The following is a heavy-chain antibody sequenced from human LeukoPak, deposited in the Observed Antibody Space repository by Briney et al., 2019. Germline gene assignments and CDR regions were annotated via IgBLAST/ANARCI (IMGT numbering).Heavy chain of an antibody. CDR3: ARDVGYSSDDFT. CDR1: GFTVSSTY. CDR2: IYSGGGT. V-gene: IGHV3-66*01. J-gene: IGHJ5*02. D-gene: IGHD5-12*01. Sequence: PGGSLRLSCAASGFTVSSTYMSWVRQAPGKGRQWVSVIYSGGGTYYAASVKGRFTISRDNSNNTGFLQMKKLRAEDTAVYYCARDVGYSSDDFTWGQGVLVIVSS.